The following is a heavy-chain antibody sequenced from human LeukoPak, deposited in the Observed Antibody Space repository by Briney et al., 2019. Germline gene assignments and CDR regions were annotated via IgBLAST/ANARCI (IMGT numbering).Heavy chain of an antibody. CDR1: GFTFSSYG. CDR3: ASPLRLGELSPPDV. J-gene: IGHJ6*02. V-gene: IGHV3-30*02. Sequence: GGSLRLSCAASGFTFSSYGIHWVRQAPGKGLEWVAFIRYDGSNKYYADSVKGRFTISRDNSKNTLYLQMNSLRAEDTAVYYCASPLRLGELSPPDVWGQGTTVTVSS. D-gene: IGHD3-16*02. CDR2: IRYDGSNK.